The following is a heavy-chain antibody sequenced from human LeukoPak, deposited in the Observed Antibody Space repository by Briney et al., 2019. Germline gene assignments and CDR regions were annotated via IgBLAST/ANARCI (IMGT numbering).Heavy chain of an antibody. CDR2: ISYDGSNK. J-gene: IGHJ6*02. D-gene: IGHD5-24*01. CDR3: ARDPGPIRDYGMDV. V-gene: IGHV3-30-3*01. Sequence: GGPLRLSCAASGFTFSSYAMHWVRQAPGKGLEWVAVISYDGSNKYYADSVKGRFTISRDNSKNTLYLQMNSLRAEDTAVYYCARDPGPIRDYGMDVWGQGTTVTVSS. CDR1: GFTFSSYA.